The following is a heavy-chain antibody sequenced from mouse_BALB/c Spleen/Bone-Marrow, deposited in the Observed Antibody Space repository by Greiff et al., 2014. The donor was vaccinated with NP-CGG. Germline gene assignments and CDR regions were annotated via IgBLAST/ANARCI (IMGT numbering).Heavy chain of an antibody. Sequence: EVQGVESGGDLVKPGGSLKLSCAASGFTFSSYGMSWVRQTPDKRLEWVATISNGGTYTYYPDSVKGRFTISRDNAKNTLYLQMSSLKSEDTAMYYCALNWDSAYWGQGTLVTVSA. CDR3: ALNWDSAY. CDR2: ISNGGTYT. J-gene: IGHJ3*01. V-gene: IGHV5-6*01. CDR1: GFTFSSYG. D-gene: IGHD4-1*02.